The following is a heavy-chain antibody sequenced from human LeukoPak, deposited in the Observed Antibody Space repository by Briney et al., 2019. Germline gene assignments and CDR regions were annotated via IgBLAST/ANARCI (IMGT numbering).Heavy chain of an antibody. CDR2: INWNGGNT. CDR1: GFPFSSYW. Sequence: GGSLRLSCVASGFPFSSYWMTWVRQAPGKGLEWVSGINWNGGNTGYADSVKGRFTISRDNAKNSLYLQMNSLRAEDTALYHCARGGISSSSIPYFDYWGQGTLVTVSS. D-gene: IGHD6-6*01. CDR3: ARGGISSSSIPYFDY. J-gene: IGHJ4*02. V-gene: IGHV3-20*01.